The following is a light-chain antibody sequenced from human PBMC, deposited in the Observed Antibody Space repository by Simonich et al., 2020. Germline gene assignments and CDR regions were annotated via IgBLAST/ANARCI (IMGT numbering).Light chain of an antibody. J-gene: IGLJ3*02. V-gene: IGLV3-21*03. CDR2: EDS. CDR1: NIGSKS. CDR3: QVWDSSSDHWV. Sequence: SYVLTQPPSVSVAPGKTARITCGGKNIGSKSVHWDQQQPGQAPGLVVYEDSDRPSGIPARFSGSNSGNTATLTISRVEAGDEADYYCQVWDSSSDHWVFGGGTKLTVL.